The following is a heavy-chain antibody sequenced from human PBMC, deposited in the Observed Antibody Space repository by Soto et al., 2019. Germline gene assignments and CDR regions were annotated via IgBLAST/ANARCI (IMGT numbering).Heavy chain of an antibody. CDR3: TVTTDAFDI. D-gene: IGHD4-17*01. J-gene: IGHJ3*02. V-gene: IGHV3-30*03. Sequence: QVQLVESGGGVVQPGRSLRLSCAASGFTFSSYGMHWVRQAPGKGLEWVAVISYDGSNKYYADSVKGRFTISRDNSKNTLYLQMNSLRAEDTAVYSATVTTDAFDIWGQGTMVTVSS. CDR2: ISYDGSNK. CDR1: GFTFSSYG.